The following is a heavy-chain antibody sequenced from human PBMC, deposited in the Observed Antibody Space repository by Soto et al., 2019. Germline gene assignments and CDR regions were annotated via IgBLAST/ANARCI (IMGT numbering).Heavy chain of an antibody. CDR3: ARLLGGSGSFIDY. Sequence: EVQLVESGGGLVQPGGSLRLSCAASGFIFSGYWMHWVRQAPGKGLVWVSRINSDGSTTSYADSVKGRFAISRDNAKNTMYLQMNRLRAEDTAVYYCARLLGGSGSFIDYWGPATLVTVSS. CDR2: INSDGSTT. CDR1: GFIFSGYW. V-gene: IGHV3-74*01. J-gene: IGHJ4*02. D-gene: IGHD3-10*01.